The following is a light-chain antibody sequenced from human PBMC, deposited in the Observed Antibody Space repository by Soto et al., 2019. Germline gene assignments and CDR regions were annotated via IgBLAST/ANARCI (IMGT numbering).Light chain of an antibody. CDR2: GAS. CDR3: QQYGSSPPT. V-gene: IGKV3-20*01. J-gene: IGKJ1*01. CDR1: QSISNNH. Sequence: EIVLTQSPGTLSLSPGERVTLSCSASQSISNNHLAWYQQKPGQAPRLLIYGASSRATGTPDRFSGSGSGTDFTLTINRLEPEDFALYYCQQYGSSPPTFGQGTKVDIK.